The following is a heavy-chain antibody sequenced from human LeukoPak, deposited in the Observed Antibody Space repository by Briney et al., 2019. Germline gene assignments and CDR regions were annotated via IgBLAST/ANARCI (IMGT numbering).Heavy chain of an antibody. CDR2: IYYSGST. Sequence: SETLSLTCTVSGGSINSYYWSWIRQPPGKGLEWIGYIYYSGSTNYNPSLKSRVTISVDTSKNQFSLKLSSVTAADTAVYYCARDRGPHWFDPWGQGTLVTVSS. D-gene: IGHD3-10*01. J-gene: IGHJ5*02. CDR1: GGSINSYY. V-gene: IGHV4-59*01. CDR3: ARDRGPHWFDP.